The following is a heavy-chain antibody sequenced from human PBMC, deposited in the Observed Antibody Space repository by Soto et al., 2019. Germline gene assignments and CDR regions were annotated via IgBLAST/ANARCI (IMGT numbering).Heavy chain of an antibody. D-gene: IGHD1-1*01. Sequence: GASVKVSCKASGYSFTKYHMHWVREAPGQGLELMGWINPGSGVTNQAQKFQGRVTMTRDTSITTTYMELSSLTSDDTAVYYCARVAGHKNARFDTWGQGALVTVYS. CDR2: INPGSGVT. V-gene: IGHV1-2*02. J-gene: IGHJ4*02. CDR1: GYSFTKYH. CDR3: ARVAGHKNARFDT.